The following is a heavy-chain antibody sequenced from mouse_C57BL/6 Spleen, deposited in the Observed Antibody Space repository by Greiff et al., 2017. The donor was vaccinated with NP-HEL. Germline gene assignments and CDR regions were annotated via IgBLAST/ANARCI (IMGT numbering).Heavy chain of an antibody. D-gene: IGHD2-3*01. CDR3: VDGKDFDY. Sequence: EVQLQQSGPGLVKPSQSLSLTCSVTGYSITSGYYWNWIRQFPGNKLEWMGYISYDGSNNYNPSLKNRISITRDTSKNQFFLKLNSVTTEDTATYYCVDGKDFDYWGQGTTLTVSS. CDR2: ISYDGSN. CDR1: GYSITSGYY. J-gene: IGHJ2*01. V-gene: IGHV3-6*01.